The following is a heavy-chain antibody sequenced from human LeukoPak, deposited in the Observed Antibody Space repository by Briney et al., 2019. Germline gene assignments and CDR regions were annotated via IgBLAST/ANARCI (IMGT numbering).Heavy chain of an antibody. Sequence: PGGSLRLSCAASGFTFDDYAMHWVRQAPGKGLEWVSGISRNSGSIGYADSVTGRFTISRDNAKISMYLQMNSLRAEDTALYYCAKDRLRSLWFGGNWFDPWGQGTLVTVSS. D-gene: IGHD3-10*01. V-gene: IGHV3-9*01. CDR1: GFTFDDYA. CDR3: AKDRLRSLWFGGNWFDP. CDR2: ISRNSGSI. J-gene: IGHJ5*02.